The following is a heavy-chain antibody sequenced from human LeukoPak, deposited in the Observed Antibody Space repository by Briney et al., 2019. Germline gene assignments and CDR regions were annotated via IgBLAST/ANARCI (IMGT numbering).Heavy chain of an antibody. J-gene: IGHJ4*02. Sequence: PSETLSLTCAVYGGSFSGYYWSWIRQPPGKGLEWIGGINHSGSTNYNPSLKSRVTISVDTSKNQFSLKLSSVTAADTAVYYCASRGYGDYWGQGTLVTVSS. CDR1: GGSFSGYY. V-gene: IGHV4-34*01. CDR3: ASRGYGDY. CDR2: INHSGST. D-gene: IGHD5-18*01.